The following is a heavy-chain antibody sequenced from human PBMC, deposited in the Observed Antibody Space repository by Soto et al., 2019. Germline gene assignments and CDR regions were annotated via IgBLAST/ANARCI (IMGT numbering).Heavy chain of an antibody. CDR1: GFTVSGTY. V-gene: IGHV3-53*01. D-gene: IGHD6-6*01. Sequence: GGSLRLSCAASGFTVSGTYMSWVRQAPGKGLEWVSLIYAGGMTYYADSVKGRFTFSRDHSKNTLFLQMDSLRAEDTAIYYCARVEGYTSSSDPYFDYWGQGTLVTVSS. J-gene: IGHJ4*02. CDR2: IYAGGMT. CDR3: ARVEGYTSSSDPYFDY.